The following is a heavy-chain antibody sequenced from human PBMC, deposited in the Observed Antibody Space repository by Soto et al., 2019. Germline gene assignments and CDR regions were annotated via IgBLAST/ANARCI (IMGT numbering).Heavy chain of an antibody. CDR3: ARDQGVDYDFWSGTYNWFDP. Sequence: GGSLRLSCAASGFTFSSYGMHWVRQAPGKGLEWVAVIWYDGSNKYYADSVKGRFTISRDNSKNTLYLQMNSLRAEDTAVYYCARDQGVDYDFWSGTYNWFDPWGQGTLVTVSS. J-gene: IGHJ5*02. CDR1: GFTFSSYG. CDR2: IWYDGSNK. V-gene: IGHV3-33*01. D-gene: IGHD3-3*01.